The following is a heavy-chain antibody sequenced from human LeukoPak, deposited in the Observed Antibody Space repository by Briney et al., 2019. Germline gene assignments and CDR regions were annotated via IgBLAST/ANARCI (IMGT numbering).Heavy chain of an antibody. CDR2: ISASDGST. CDR3: AKDLYGDYVGDY. J-gene: IGHJ4*02. D-gene: IGHD4-17*01. CDR1: GFTFSSYA. Sequence: QPGGSLRLSCAASGFTFSSYAMSWVRQAPGKGLEWVSTISASDGSTFYADSVKGRFTISRGNSKNTLYLQMNSLRAEDTAVYFCAKDLYGDYVGDYWGQGTLVTVSS. V-gene: IGHV3-23*01.